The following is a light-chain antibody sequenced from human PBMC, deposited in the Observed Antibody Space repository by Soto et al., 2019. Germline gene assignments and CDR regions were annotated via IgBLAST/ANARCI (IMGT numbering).Light chain of an antibody. V-gene: IGLV1-44*01. CDR3: AAWDDSLNGRV. Sequence: QSVLTQPPSASGTPGQRVTISCSGSSSNIGNSNVNWYQQLPGTAPKLLIYTNNQRPSGVPDRFSGSKSGTSASLAISGLQSEDEADYYCAAWDDSLNGRVFGTGTKVTVL. CDR2: TNN. J-gene: IGLJ1*01. CDR1: SSNIGNSN.